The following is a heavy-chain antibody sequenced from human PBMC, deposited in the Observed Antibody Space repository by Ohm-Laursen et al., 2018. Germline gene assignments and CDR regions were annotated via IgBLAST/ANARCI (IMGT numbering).Heavy chain of an antibody. V-gene: IGHV3-64*01. Sequence: SLRLSCSASGFTFSDYYMSWIRQAPGKGLEYVSAISSNGRTTYYVNSVKGRFTISRDNSQNTLYLQMGTLRAEDMAVYYCARIVNFGYDYWGQGTLVTVPS. CDR2: ISSNGRTT. CDR3: ARIVNFGYDY. D-gene: IGHD3-10*01. J-gene: IGHJ4*02. CDR1: GFTFSDYY.